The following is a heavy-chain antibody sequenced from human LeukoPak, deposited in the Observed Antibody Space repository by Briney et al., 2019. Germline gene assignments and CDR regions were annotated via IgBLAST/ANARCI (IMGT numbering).Heavy chain of an antibody. CDR2: ISTSGGST. V-gene: IGHV3-23*01. J-gene: IGHJ4*02. Sequence: GGSLRLSCAASGFTFSSYAMSWVRQGPGKGQEWVSAISTSGGSTYYADSVKGRFTISRDNSKNTLYLQMNSLRAEDTAVYYCARDFRGLVRGFGYWGQGTLVTVSS. D-gene: IGHD3-16*01. CDR1: GFTFSSYA. CDR3: ARDFRGLVRGFGY.